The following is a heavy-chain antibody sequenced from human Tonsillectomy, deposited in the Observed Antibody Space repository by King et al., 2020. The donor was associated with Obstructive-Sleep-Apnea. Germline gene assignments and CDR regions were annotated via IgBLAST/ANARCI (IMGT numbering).Heavy chain of an antibody. CDR3: ARDVEIARELSMIVVVPNLFDP. V-gene: IGHV3-48*04. CDR2: ITSSGSTI. Sequence: VQLVESGGDLVQPGGSLRLSCEASGFIFSSYSMNWVRQAPGKGLEWVSSITSSGSTIHYADSVKGRFTISRDNDHNSLYLQMNSLRAADTAVYYCARDVEIARELSMIVVVPNLFDPWGQGTLVTVSS. J-gene: IGHJ5*02. D-gene: IGHD3-22*01. CDR1: GFIFSSYS.